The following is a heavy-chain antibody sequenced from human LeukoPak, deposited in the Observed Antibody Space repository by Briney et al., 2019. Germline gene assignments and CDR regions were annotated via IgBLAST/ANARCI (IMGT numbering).Heavy chain of an antibody. CDR1: GFTFSTYA. CDR2: ISSDGSNK. V-gene: IGHV3-30-3*02. J-gene: IGHJ4*02. Sequence: GRSLRLSCAASGFTFSTYAMHWVRQTPGKGLEWVAVISSDGSNKYYADSVKGRFTISRDNSKNTLYLQMNSLRAEDTAVYYCAKQVVVVPAGHFEYWGQGTLVTVSS. CDR3: AKQVVVVPAGHFEY. D-gene: IGHD2-2*01.